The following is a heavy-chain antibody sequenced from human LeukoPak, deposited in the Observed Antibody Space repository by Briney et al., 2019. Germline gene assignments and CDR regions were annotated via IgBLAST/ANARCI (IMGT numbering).Heavy chain of an antibody. CDR3: ARSRGDYYDSSGYLPYY. CDR2: IYYSGST. J-gene: IGHJ4*02. D-gene: IGHD3-22*01. CDR1: GGSISSYY. Sequence: SETLSLTCTVSGGSISSYYWSWIRQPPGKGLEWIGYIYYSGSTNYNPSLKSRVTISVDRSKNQFSLKLSSVTAADTAVYYCARSRGDYYDSSGYLPYYWGQGTLVTVSS. V-gene: IGHV4-59*12.